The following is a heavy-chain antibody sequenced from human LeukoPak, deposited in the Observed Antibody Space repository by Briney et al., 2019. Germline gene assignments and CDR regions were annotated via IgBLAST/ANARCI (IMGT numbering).Heavy chain of an antibody. D-gene: IGHD4-11*01. V-gene: IGHV4-38-2*02. CDR2: IYHSGST. J-gene: IGHJ5*02. CDR3: ARVPDYNNWFDP. CDR1: GYSISSGYY. Sequence: SETLSLTCTVSGYSISSGYYWGWIRQPPGKGLEWIGSIYHSGSTYYNPSLKSRVTISVDTSKNQFSLKLSSVTAADTAVYYCARVPDYNNWFDPWGQGTLVTVSS.